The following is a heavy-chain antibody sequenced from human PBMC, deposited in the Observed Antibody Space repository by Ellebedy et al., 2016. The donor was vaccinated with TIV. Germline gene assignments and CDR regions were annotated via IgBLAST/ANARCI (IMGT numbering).Heavy chain of an antibody. Sequence: AASVKVSCKAPGGTFSSYAFIWVRQAPGQGLEWLGGIIPIFGAPGYAQKFQGRVTVTADKSTSTAYMELSNLRSEDTAIYYCATDSRGYCSGGGCFWDYWGQGTLVSVSS. V-gene: IGHV1-69*06. CDR3: ATDSRGYCSGGGCFWDY. CDR1: GGTFSSYA. D-gene: IGHD2-15*01. CDR2: IIPIFGAP. J-gene: IGHJ4*02.